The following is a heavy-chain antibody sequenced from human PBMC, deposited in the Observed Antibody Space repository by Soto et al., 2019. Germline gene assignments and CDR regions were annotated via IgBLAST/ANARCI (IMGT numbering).Heavy chain of an antibody. CDR1: GYTFTSYG. V-gene: IGHV1-18*01. D-gene: IGHD6-13*01. Sequence: QVQLVQSGAEVKKPGASVKVSCKASGYTFTSYGISWVRQAPGQGLEWMGWISAYNGNTNYAQKLQGRVTMTTDTSTRTAYMELRSLRSDDTAVYYCARRSSSWYASWSDIDYWGQGTLVTVSS. J-gene: IGHJ4*02. CDR2: ISAYNGNT. CDR3: ARRSSSWYASWSDIDY.